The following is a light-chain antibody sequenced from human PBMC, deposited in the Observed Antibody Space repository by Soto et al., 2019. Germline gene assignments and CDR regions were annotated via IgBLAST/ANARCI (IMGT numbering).Light chain of an antibody. V-gene: IGLV2-14*01. J-gene: IGLJ2*01. CDR2: EVS. CDR3: SSSTTSNTVV. CDR1: SSDVSGYNF. Sequence: QSVLTQPAAVSGSPGQSITISCTGTSSDVSGYNFVSWYQHHPGKAPKLMIYEVSNRPSGVSNRFSGSKSGNTASLTISGLQAEDEADYYCSSSTTSNTVVFGGGTKLTVL.